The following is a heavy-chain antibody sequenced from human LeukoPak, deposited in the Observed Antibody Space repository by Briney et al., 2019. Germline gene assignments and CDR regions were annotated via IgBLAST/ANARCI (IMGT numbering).Heavy chain of an antibody. CDR3: ARSWVVATIQSDAFDI. J-gene: IGHJ3*02. Sequence: ASVKVSCKASGYTFTSYYMHWVRQAPGQGLEWMGIINPSGGSTSYAQKFQGRVTMTRDMSTSTVYMELSSLRSEDTAVYYCARSWVVATIQSDAFDIWGQGTMVTVSS. V-gene: IGHV1-46*01. D-gene: IGHD5-12*01. CDR2: INPSGGST. CDR1: GYTFTSYY.